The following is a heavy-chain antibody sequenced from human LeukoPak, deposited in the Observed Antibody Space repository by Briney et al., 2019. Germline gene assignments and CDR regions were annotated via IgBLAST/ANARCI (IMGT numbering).Heavy chain of an antibody. V-gene: IGHV4-30-2*01. Sequence: SETLSLTCDASGGSISSGFYSWSWIRQPLGKGLEWIGYIYHTGSTYYNPSLKSRVTISVDTSKNQFSLRLSSVTAADTAVYYCARLQYCSGTSCYWFDPWGQGTLVTVSS. CDR3: ARLQYCSGTSCYWFDP. D-gene: IGHD2-2*01. J-gene: IGHJ5*02. CDR1: GGSISSGFYS. CDR2: IYHTGST.